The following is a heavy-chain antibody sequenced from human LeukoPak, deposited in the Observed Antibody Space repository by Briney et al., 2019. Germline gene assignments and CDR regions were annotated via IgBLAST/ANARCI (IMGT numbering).Heavy chain of an antibody. CDR1: GGTFSSYA. CDR2: IIPILGIA. CDR3: ARGVSYGDSFDY. Sequence: SVKVSCKASGGTFSSYAISWVRQAPGQGLEWMGRIIPILGIANYAQKFQGRVTITADKSTSTAYMELSSLRSEDTAVYYCARGVSYGDSFDYWGQGTLVTVSS. D-gene: IGHD4-17*01. J-gene: IGHJ4*02. V-gene: IGHV1-69*04.